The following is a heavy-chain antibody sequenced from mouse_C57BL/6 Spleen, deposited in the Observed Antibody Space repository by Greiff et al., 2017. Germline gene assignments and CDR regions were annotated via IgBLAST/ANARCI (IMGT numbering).Heavy chain of an antibody. CDR2: IHPNSGST. CDR3: ARSQPVDAMDY. CDR1: GYTFTSYW. V-gene: IGHV1-64*01. J-gene: IGHJ4*01. D-gene: IGHD1-1*02. Sequence: QVQLQQPGAELVKPGASVKLSCKASGYTFTSYWMHWVKQRPGQGLEWIGMIHPNSGSTNYNEKFKSKATLTVDKSSSTAYMQLSSLTSEDSAVYYCARSQPVDAMDYWGQGTAVTVSS.